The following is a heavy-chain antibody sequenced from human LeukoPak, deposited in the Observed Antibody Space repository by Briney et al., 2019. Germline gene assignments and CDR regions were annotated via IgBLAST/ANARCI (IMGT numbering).Heavy chain of an antibody. CDR1: GYTFTTYY. J-gene: IGHJ4*02. CDR2: INPSGGGT. CDR3: ARDWSPDYDTFTGYRTWPHFDH. Sequence: ASVKVSCKASGYTFTTYYIHWVRQAPGQGLEWMGKINPSGGGTSYAQKFQGRVTMTRDTSTNTVYMELSSLRSEDTAVYYCARDWSPDYDTFTGYRTWPHFDHWGQGTLVTVSS. V-gene: IGHV1-46*01. D-gene: IGHD3-9*01.